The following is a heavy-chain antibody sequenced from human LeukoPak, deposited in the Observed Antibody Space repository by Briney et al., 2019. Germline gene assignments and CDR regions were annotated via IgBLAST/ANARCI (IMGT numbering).Heavy chain of an antibody. CDR2: IRSKAYGGTT. V-gene: IGHV3-49*04. J-gene: IGHJ4*02. CDR3: TCGLTYDFWSGYPFDY. D-gene: IGHD3-3*01. CDR1: GFTFGNYA. Sequence: GGSLRLSCTASGFTFGNYAMSWVRRAPGKGLEWVGFIRSKAYGGTTEYAASVKGRFTISRDDSKSIAYLQMNSLKTEDTAVYYCTCGLTYDFWSGYPFDYWGEATLVTVSS.